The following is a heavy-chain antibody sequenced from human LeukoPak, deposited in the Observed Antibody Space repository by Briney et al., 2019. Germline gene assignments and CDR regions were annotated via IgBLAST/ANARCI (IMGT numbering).Heavy chain of an antibody. Sequence: GASLRLSCAASGFTFSSYAMSRVRQAPGKGLEWVSAISGSGGSTYYADSVKGRFTISRDNSKNTLYLQMNSLRAEDTAVYYCAKDDCSGGSCYPYYFDYWGQGTLVTVSS. V-gene: IGHV3-23*01. CDR2: ISGSGGST. D-gene: IGHD2-15*01. CDR1: GFTFSSYA. CDR3: AKDDCSGGSCYPYYFDY. J-gene: IGHJ4*02.